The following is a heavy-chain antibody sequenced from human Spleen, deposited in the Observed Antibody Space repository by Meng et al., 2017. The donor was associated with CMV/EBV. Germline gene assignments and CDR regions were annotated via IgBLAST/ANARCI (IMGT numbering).Heavy chain of an antibody. CDR1: GFTFSFYY. D-gene: IGHD1-26*01. Sequence: GESLKISCAASGFTFSFYYMTWVRQVPMKGLVWVARINSDGTETKYADSVKDRFTISRDNAKNTLYLQMNGLRADDTAVYYCARGEWELLGLLNYWGQGTLVTVSS. CDR2: INSDGTET. J-gene: IGHJ4*02. CDR3: ARGEWELLGLLNY. V-gene: IGHV3-74*01.